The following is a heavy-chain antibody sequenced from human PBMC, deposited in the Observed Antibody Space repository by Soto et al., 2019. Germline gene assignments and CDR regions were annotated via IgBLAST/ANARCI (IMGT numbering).Heavy chain of an antibody. CDR3: ATRSLLRFFRGPPYYYFLDF. V-gene: IGHV1-24*01. Sequence: GASVKVSCKVSGYTLTELSMHWVRQAPGKGLEWMGGFDPEDGETIYAQKFQGRVTMTEDTSTDTAYMELSSLRSEDTAVYYCATRSLLRFFRGPPYYYFLDFSGKGSSVIGSS. CDR1: GYTLTELS. CDR2: FDPEDGET. J-gene: IGHJ6*03. D-gene: IGHD3-3*01.